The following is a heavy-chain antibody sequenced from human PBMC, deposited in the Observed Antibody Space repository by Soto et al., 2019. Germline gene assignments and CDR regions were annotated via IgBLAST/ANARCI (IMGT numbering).Heavy chain of an antibody. CDR3: AKDRIRARIAARRGGMDV. CDR1: GFTFSSYG. D-gene: IGHD6-6*01. V-gene: IGHV3-30*18. CDR2: ISYDGSNK. J-gene: IGHJ6*02. Sequence: QVQLVESGGVVVQPGRSLRLSCAASGFTFSSYGMHWVRQAPGKGLVWVAVISYDGSNKYYADSVKGRFTISRDNSKNTLCLQMNSLRSEDTAVYYCAKDRIRARIAARRGGMDVWGQGTTVTVSS.